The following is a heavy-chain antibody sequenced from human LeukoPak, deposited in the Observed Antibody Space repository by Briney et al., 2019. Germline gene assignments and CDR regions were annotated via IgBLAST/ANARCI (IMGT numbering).Heavy chain of an antibody. J-gene: IGHJ5*02. CDR3: ARNRYCSSTSCPNWFDP. V-gene: IGHV3-48*03. CDR2: ISSSGSTI. D-gene: IGHD2-2*01. Sequence: GGSLRLSCAASGFTFSSYEMNWVRQAPGKGLEWVSYISSSGSTIYYADPVKGRFTISRDNAKNSLYLQMNSLRAEDTAVYYCARNRYCSSTSCPNWFDPWGQGTLVTVSS. CDR1: GFTFSSYE.